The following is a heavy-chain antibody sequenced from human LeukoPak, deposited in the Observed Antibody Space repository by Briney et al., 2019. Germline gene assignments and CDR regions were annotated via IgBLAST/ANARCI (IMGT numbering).Heavy chain of an antibody. D-gene: IGHD6-13*01. CDR2: INSDGSST. CDR1: GFTFNSYW. CDR3: ARHLAYSTGWYYFEY. V-gene: IGHV3-74*01. Sequence: GGSLRLSCAVSGFTFNSYWMHWVRQVPGKGLVWVSHINSDGSSTNYADSVKGRFTISRDNAKNTLYLQMNSLRAEDTAVYYCARHLAYSTGWYYFEYWGQGTLVTVSS. J-gene: IGHJ4*02.